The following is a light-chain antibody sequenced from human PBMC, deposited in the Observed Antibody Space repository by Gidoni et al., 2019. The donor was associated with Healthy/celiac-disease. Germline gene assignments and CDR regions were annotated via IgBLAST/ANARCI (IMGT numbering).Light chain of an antibody. CDR1: SSNIGSNY. J-gene: IGLJ3*02. V-gene: IGLV1-47*01. Sequence: QSVLTQPPSASGTPGQRVTISCSGSSSNIGSNYVYWYQQPPGTAPKLLIYRNNQRPSGVPGRFSGSRSSTSASLAIRGLRSEDEADYYCAAWDDSLSGPVFGGGTKLTVL. CDR3: AAWDDSLSGPV. CDR2: RNN.